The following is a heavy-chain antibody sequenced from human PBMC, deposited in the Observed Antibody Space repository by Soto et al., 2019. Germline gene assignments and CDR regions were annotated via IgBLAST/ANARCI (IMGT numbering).Heavy chain of an antibody. CDR3: GRGGSSDWQVGFDV. CDR2: INPNVRN. V-gene: IGHV4-34*01. CDR1: GGSFSGYF. Sequence: SETLSLTCTVYGGSFSGYFWNWIRQSPGKGLEWIGKINPNVRNNYNPSLKSRVTISMDMSKNQFSLKLTSVTAADTAVYYCGRGGSSDWQVGFDVWGQGTRVTFS. D-gene: IGHD6-19*01. J-gene: IGHJ3*01.